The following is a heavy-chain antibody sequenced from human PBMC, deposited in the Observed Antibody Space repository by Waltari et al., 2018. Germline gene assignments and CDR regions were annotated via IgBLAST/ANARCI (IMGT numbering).Heavy chain of an antibody. J-gene: IGHJ4*02. D-gene: IGHD6-25*01. V-gene: IGHV4-59*08. CDR1: TGSINGDY. CDR2: ISYNGRT. Sequence: QVQLLESGPGLLKPSETLSLTCTVSTGSINGDYWTWTRQPPGNGLGWIGYISYNGRTDDNPPRKGRGTLSIDPSKKHFSLKLNTVTAADTAAYYCARLPGISGSPLDYWGQGTLVTVSS. CDR3: ARLPGISGSPLDY.